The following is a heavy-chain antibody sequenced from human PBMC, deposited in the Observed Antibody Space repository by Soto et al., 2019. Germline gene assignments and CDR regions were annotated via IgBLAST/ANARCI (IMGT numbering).Heavy chain of an antibody. CDR1: GYTFTGYY. CDR3: AREAAAGIMGLRY. J-gene: IGHJ4*02. Sequence: GASVKVSCKASGYTFTGYYMHWVRQAPGQGLEWMGWINPNSGGTNYAQKFQGWVTMTRDTSISTAYMELSRLRSDDTAVYYCAREAAAGIMGLRYWGQGTLVTVSS. CDR2: INPNSGGT. D-gene: IGHD6-13*01. V-gene: IGHV1-2*04.